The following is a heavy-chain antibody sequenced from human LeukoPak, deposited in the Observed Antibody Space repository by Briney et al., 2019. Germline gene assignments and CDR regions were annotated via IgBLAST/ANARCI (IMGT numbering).Heavy chain of an antibody. CDR3: ARGSLLWFGELPTDY. CDR1: GGSFSGYY. J-gene: IGHJ4*02. Sequence: SETLSLTCAVYGGSFSGYYWSWIRQPPGKGLEWIGEINHSGSTNYNPSLKSRVTISVDTSKNQFSLELSSVTAADTAVYYCARGSLLWFGELPTDYWGQGTLVTVSS. V-gene: IGHV4-34*01. CDR2: INHSGST. D-gene: IGHD3-10*01.